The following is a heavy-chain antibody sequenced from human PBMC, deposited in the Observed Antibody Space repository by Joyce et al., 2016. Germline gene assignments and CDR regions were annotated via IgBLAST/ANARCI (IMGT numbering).Heavy chain of an antibody. CDR1: GFTFTNYW. Sequence: EVQLVESGGGLLQPGGSLGLSCAASGFTFTNYWMHWVRQAPGKGLVWVARDDSDGSGTSYADSVKGRFTISRDNAKNMVYLQMNSLRIEDTAVYYCGSVFEYWGRGALVTVSS. CDR2: DDSDGSGT. CDR3: GSVFEY. V-gene: IGHV3-74*01. J-gene: IGHJ4*02.